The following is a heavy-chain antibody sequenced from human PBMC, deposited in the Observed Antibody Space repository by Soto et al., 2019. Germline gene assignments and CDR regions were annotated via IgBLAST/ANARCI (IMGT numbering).Heavy chain of an antibody. CDR1: GGIFSDYA. CDR3: ARDRIQLRLGKYSFNCMDV. D-gene: IGHD5-18*01. J-gene: IGHJ6*02. Sequence: QVQLVQSGAEMRKPGSSLRVSCKASGGIFSDYAFSWVRQAPGQGLEWMGGIVPRFGSPNYAQKFGGRVTITADTSTSTVYMEMSSLRFDDTAVYFCARDRIQLRLGKYSFNCMDVWGQGTTITVSS. V-gene: IGHV1-69*06. CDR2: IVPRFGSP.